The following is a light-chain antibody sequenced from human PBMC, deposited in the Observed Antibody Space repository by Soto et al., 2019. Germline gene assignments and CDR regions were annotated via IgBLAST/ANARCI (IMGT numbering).Light chain of an antibody. Sequence: DIQMTQSPSTLSTSVGDRVTITCRASQSISSWLAWYQQKPGKAPKLLIYDASSLESGVPSRFSGSGSGTDFTLTISSLQPEDFATYYCQQSYSSLYTFGQGTQLEIK. J-gene: IGKJ2*01. V-gene: IGKV1-5*01. CDR1: QSISSW. CDR2: DAS. CDR3: QQSYSSLYT.